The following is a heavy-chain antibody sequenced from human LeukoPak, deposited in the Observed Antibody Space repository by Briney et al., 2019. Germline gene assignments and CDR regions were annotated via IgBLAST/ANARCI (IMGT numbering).Heavy chain of an antibody. D-gene: IGHD1-26*01. J-gene: IGHJ3*02. Sequence: GGSLRLSCAASGFTFSSYSMNWVRQAPGKGLEWVSYISSSSSTIYYADSVKGRFTISRDNAKNSLYLQMDSLRAEDTAVYYCARDLIVGAYRWDIDAFDIWGQGTMVTVSS. V-gene: IGHV3-48*04. CDR3: ARDLIVGAYRWDIDAFDI. CDR1: GFTFSSYS. CDR2: ISSSSSTI.